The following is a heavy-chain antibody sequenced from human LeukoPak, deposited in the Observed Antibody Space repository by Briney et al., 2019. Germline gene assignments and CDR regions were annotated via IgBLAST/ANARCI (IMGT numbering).Heavy chain of an antibody. J-gene: IGHJ3*02. D-gene: IGHD2-8*01. CDR1: GGALSGYY. Sequence: PSETLSLTCTAAGGALSGYYRDGIRQPPGKGLDWIGYIYYSGSTNYNPSLKSRVTISLYTCKNQFSLRLSSVTAADTAVYYCGEIVCTRRGFVTWGQGTMVTVSS. CDR2: IYYSGST. V-gene: IGHV4-59*01. CDR3: GEIVCTRRGFVT.